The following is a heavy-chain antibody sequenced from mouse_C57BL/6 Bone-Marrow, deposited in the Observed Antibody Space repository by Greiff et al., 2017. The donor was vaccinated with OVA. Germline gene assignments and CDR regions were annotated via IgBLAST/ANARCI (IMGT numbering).Heavy chain of an antibody. V-gene: IGHV1-69*01. CDR2: IDPSDSYT. J-gene: IGHJ1*03. CDR3: ARDGYSWYFDV. D-gene: IGHD2-3*01. CDR1: GYTFTSYW. Sequence: QVQLQQSGAELVMPGASVKLSCKASGYTFTSYWMHWVKQRPGQGLEWIGEIDPSDSYTNYNQKFKGKSTLTVDKSSSTAYMQLSSLTSEDSAVYYCARDGYSWYFDVWGTGTTVTVSS.